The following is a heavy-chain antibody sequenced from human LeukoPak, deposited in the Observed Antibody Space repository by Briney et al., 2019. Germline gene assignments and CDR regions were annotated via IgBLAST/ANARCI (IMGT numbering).Heavy chain of an antibody. J-gene: IGHJ6*02. CDR3: AKGRNVLRYPYGMDV. V-gene: IGHV3-23*01. Sequence: GGSLRLSCAASGFIFSHYSMNWVRQAPGKGLEWVSAISASGGSTYYADSVKGRFTISRDNSKNTLYLQMNSLRAEDTAVYYCAKGRNVLRYPYGMDVWGQGTTVTVSS. CDR1: GFIFSHYS. CDR2: ISASGGST. D-gene: IGHD3-9*01.